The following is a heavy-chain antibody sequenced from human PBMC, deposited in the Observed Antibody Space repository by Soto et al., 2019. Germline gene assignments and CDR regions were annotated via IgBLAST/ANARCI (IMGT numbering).Heavy chain of an antibody. D-gene: IGHD5-18*01. J-gene: IGHJ4*02. CDR1: GFTFSSYA. CDR3: ARERGYSYGLFGPIDY. V-gene: IGHV3-30-3*01. CDR2: ISYDGSNK. Sequence: PGGSLRLSCAASGFTFSSYAMHWVRQAPGKGLEWVAVISYDGSNKYYADSVKGRFTISRDNSKNTLYLQMNSLRAEDTAVYYCARERGYSYGLFGPIDYWGQGTLVTVSS.